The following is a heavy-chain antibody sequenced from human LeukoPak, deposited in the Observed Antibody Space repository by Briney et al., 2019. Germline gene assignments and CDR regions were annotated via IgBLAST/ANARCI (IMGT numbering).Heavy chain of an antibody. CDR2: IYYSGST. J-gene: IGHJ5*02. Sequence: PSETLSLTCAVYGGSFSGYYWSWIRQPPGKGLERIGYIYYSGSTNYNPSLKSRVTISVDTSKNQFSLKLSSVTAADTAVYYCARLKGQQKGVKQLDPWGQGTLVTVSS. CDR1: GGSFSGYY. CDR3: ARLKGQQKGVKQLDP. D-gene: IGHD6-6*01. V-gene: IGHV4-34*01.